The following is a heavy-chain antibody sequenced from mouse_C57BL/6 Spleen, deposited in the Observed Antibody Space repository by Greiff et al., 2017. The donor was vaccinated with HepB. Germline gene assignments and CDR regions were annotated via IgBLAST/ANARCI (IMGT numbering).Heavy chain of an antibody. V-gene: IGHV2-6*03. D-gene: IGHD1-1*01. Sequence: VNVVESGPGLVAPSQSLSITCTVSGFSLTSYGVHWVRQPPGKGLEWLVVIWSDGSTTYNSAPKSRLSISKDNSKSQVFLKMNSLQTDDTAMYYCARDGSPPYYAMDYWGQGTSVTVSS. J-gene: IGHJ4*01. CDR3: ARDGSPPYYAMDY. CDR1: GFSLTSYG. CDR2: IWSDGST.